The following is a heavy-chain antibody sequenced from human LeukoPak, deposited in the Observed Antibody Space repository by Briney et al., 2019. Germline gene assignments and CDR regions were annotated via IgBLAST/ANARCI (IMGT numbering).Heavy chain of an antibody. CDR1: GYTFTARY. Sequence: AAVTVSFEGSGYTFTARYIHWVGQGQGQGIEWMGIINPSGGSKSYAQKFEGRVTMTRDMSTSKVYMEVRSLRAGDTAVYYCARDANHYYDSSVQICFDPWGQGTLVTVSS. D-gene: IGHD3-22*01. CDR2: INPSGGSK. V-gene: IGHV1-46*01. CDR3: ARDANHYYDSSVQICFDP. J-gene: IGHJ5*02.